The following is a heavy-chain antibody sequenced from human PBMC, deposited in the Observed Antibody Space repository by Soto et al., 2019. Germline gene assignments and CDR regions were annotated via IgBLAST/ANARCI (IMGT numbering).Heavy chain of an antibody. CDR1: GGTFSSYA. Sequence: SVKVSCKVSGGTFSSYAISWVRQAPGQGLEWMGGIIPIFGTANYAQKFQGRVTITADESTSTAYMELSSLRSEDTAVYYCARDISGWPRDYYYYYGMDVWGQGTTVTVSS. J-gene: IGHJ6*02. CDR3: ARDISGWPRDYYYYYGMDV. D-gene: IGHD6-19*01. CDR2: IIPIFGTA. V-gene: IGHV1-69*13.